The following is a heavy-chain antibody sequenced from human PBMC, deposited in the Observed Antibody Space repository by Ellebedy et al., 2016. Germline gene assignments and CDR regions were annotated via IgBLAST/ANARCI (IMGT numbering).Heavy chain of an antibody. Sequence: GGSLRLSCAASGFTFATHGMHWVRQAPGRGLEWVSHINFNSRTRDYAESVKGRFTISRDNAKKSLYLQMNSLRIEDTALYYCVKDFNWGLDYWGQGILVTVSS. CDR2: INFNSRTR. CDR1: GFTFATHG. J-gene: IGHJ4*02. D-gene: IGHD7-27*01. CDR3: VKDFNWGLDY. V-gene: IGHV3-9*01.